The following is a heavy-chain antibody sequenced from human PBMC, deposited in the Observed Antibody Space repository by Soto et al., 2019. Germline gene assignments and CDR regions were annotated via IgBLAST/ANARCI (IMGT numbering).Heavy chain of an antibody. V-gene: IGHV1-46*01. J-gene: IGHJ6*02. Sequence: KVSCKASGYTFTSYYMHWVRQAPGQGLEWMGIINPSGGSTSYAQKFQGRVTMTRDTSTSTVYMELSSLRSEDTAVYYCARDPDIVVVGGYGMDVWGQGTTVTVSS. CDR3: ARDPDIVVVGGYGMDV. D-gene: IGHD2-15*01. CDR2: INPSGGST. CDR1: GYTFTSYY.